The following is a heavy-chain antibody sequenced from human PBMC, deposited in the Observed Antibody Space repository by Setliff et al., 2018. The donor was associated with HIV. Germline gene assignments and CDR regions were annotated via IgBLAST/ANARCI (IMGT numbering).Heavy chain of an antibody. J-gene: IGHJ4*02. D-gene: IGHD3-3*01. Sequence: SETLSLTCTVSSDSIRFYYWTWIRQPPGKGLEWIGNVYYTGSTLYNPSLRSRLSMSVDTSKNQFSLELSSVTAADTAVYYCARVPFTTGFDSWGQGTLVTVSS. CDR1: SDSIRFYY. CDR2: VYYTGST. V-gene: IGHV4-59*08. CDR3: ARVPFTTGFDS.